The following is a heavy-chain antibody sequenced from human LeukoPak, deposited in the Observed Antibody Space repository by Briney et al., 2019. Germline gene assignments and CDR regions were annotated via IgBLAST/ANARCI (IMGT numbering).Heavy chain of an antibody. CDR2: ISGDT. D-gene: IGHD3-10*01. CDR1: GFTSNDYV. V-gene: IGHV3-43*02. CDR3: ASQTNYYYGWGSYWGAFDI. Sequence: GGSLRLSCTASGFTSNDYVMHWVRQAAGKGLEWISLISGDTSYDDSVQGRFTISRDNSKNSLYLQMNSLRTDDTALYYCASQTNYYYGWGSYWGAFDIWGQGTMVTVSS. J-gene: IGHJ3*02.